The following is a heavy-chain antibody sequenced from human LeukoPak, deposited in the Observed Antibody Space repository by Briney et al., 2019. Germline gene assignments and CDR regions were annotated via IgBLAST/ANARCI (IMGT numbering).Heavy chain of an antibody. Sequence: SETLSLTCAAYGGSVSGYYWSWIRQPPGKGLEWIGEISHRGRTHYNPSLKGRGTMSVDTSKNQFALEVDSVTAADTAVYYCARIPLYFLEPFDYWGQGILVTGSS. J-gene: IGHJ4*02. CDR2: ISHRGRT. V-gene: IGHV4-34*01. D-gene: IGHD3-3*01. CDR1: GGSVSGYY. CDR3: ARIPLYFLEPFDY.